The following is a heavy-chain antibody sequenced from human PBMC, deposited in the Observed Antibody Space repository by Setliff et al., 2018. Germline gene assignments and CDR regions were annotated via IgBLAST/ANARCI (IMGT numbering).Heavy chain of an antibody. CDR3: ARCSSWHSHYPHFNY. J-gene: IGHJ4*02. CDR2: ISGGGTNM. V-gene: IGHV3-23*01. D-gene: IGHD6-13*01. CDR1: GFTFSSDA. Sequence: GGSLRLSCAASGFTFSSDAMTWVRQAPGKGLEWVSTISGGGTNMDYADSVKGRFTISRDNSNSEVFLQMDSLRAEDTAVYYCARCSSWHSHYPHFNYWGQGTLVTVS.